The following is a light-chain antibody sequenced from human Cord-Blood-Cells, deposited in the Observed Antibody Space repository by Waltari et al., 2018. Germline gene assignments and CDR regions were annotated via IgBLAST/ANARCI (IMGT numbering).Light chain of an antibody. Sequence: EIVMTQSPATLSVSPGERATLSCRASQSVSSNLAWYQQKPGQAPRHLIYGASTRAAGIPARFSGSGSGTEFTLTISSQQSEDFAVYYCQQYNNWPPTFGQGTKVEIK. CDR3: QQYNNWPPT. CDR2: GAS. V-gene: IGKV3-15*01. CDR1: QSVSSN. J-gene: IGKJ1*01.